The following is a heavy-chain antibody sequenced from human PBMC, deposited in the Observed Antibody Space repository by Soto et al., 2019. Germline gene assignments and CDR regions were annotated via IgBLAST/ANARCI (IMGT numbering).Heavy chain of an antibody. CDR3: AKDTIFGVVSIDY. V-gene: IGHV3-30*18. J-gene: IGHJ4*02. Sequence: GGSLRLSCAASGFTFSSYGMHWVRQAPGKGLEWVAVISYDGSNKYYADSVKGRFTISRDNSKNTLYLQMNSLRADDTAVYYCAKDTIFGVVSIDYWGQGTLVTVSS. D-gene: IGHD3-3*01. CDR1: GFTFSSYG. CDR2: ISYDGSNK.